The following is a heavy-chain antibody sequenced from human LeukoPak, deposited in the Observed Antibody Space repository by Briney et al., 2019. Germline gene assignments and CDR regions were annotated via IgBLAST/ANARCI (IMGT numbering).Heavy chain of an antibody. D-gene: IGHD6-19*01. CDR3: ARDSRIAVAGRWFDP. J-gene: IGHJ5*02. CDR2: ISAYNGNT. V-gene: IGHV1-18*01. CDR1: GYTFTSYG. Sequence: GASVKVSCKASGYTFTSYGISWVRQAPGQGLEWMGGISAYNGNTNYAQKLQGRVTMTTDTSTSTAYMELRSLRSDDTAVYYCARDSRIAVAGRWFDPWGQGTLVTVSS.